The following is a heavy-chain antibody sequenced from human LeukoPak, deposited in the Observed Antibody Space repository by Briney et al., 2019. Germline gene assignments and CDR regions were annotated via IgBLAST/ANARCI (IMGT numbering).Heavy chain of an antibody. CDR3: ARDGDYYGSGSIPDY. V-gene: IGHV3-9*01. J-gene: IGHJ4*02. CDR1: GFTLGDYD. CDR2: ISSNSDTI. Sequence: PGGSLRLSCAASGFTLGDYDIHWVRQAPGKGPEWVSSISSNSDTIAYAEPVKGRFTVSRDNSKSTLYLQLNSLRAEDTAVYYCARDGDYYGSGSIPDYWGQGTLVTVSS. D-gene: IGHD3-10*01.